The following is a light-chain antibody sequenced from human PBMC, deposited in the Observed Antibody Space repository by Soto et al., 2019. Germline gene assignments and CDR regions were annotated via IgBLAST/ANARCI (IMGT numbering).Light chain of an antibody. CDR3: SSYAGSNNPVV. Sequence: QSVLTQPPSASGSPGQSVTISCTGTSSDVGGYNYVSWYQQHPGKAPKLMIYEVSKRPSGVPDRFSGSKSGNTASLTVSGLQDEDEADYYCSSYAGSNNPVVFGGGIKLTVL. CDR2: EVS. V-gene: IGLV2-8*01. J-gene: IGLJ2*01. CDR1: SSDVGGYNY.